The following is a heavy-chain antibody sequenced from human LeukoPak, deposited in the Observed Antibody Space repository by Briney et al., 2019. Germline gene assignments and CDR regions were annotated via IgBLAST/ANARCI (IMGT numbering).Heavy chain of an antibody. CDR3: ARDRGEQLVSVNWFDP. V-gene: IGHV1-46*01. Sequence: ASVTVSCKASGYTFTSYYMHWVRQAPGQGLEWMGIINPSGGSTSYAQKFQGRVTMTRDTSTSTVYMELSSLRSEDTAVYYCARDRGEQLVSVNWFDPWGQGTLVTVSS. CDR2: INPSGGST. J-gene: IGHJ5*02. D-gene: IGHD6-13*01. CDR1: GYTFTSYY.